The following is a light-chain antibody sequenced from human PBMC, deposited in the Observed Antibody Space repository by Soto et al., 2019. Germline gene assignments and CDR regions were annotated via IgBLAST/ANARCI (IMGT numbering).Light chain of an antibody. Sequence: DVQMTQSPSSLSASIGDSVTITCRASQSITTSLNWYQQRPGKAPKVLIYTASTLQSGVPSKFSGHGAGTDFTLTISGLLPEDFATYFCQQSHSAPWTFGQGTRVEI. CDR1: QSITTS. V-gene: IGKV1-39*01. J-gene: IGKJ1*01. CDR2: TAS. CDR3: QQSHSAPWT.